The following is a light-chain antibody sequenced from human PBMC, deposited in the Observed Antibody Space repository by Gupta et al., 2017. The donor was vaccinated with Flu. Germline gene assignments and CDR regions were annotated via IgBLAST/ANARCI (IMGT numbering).Light chain of an antibody. V-gene: IGKV1-39*01. CDR2: AAS. CDR3: QQTDRNPWT. CDR1: QSISSY. Sequence: DIQMTQSPSSPSASVGDRVTITCRASQSISSYLNWYQHKPGKAPKLLIYAASGLPSGVPSRFSGSGSGSDFTITSMSLQAEDFATCYRQQTDRNPWTFGQGTKVEIK. J-gene: IGKJ1*01.